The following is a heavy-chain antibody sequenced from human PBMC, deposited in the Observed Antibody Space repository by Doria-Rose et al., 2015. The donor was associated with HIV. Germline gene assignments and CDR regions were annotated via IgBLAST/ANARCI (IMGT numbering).Heavy chain of an antibody. V-gene: IGHV4-39*07. CDR1: GGSISSSSYY. Sequence: QVQLQESGPGLVKPSETLSFTCTVSGGSISSSSYYWGWIWQPPGKGLEWIGSIYYSGSTYYSPSLKSRVSISVDTSKNQFSLTLTSVTAADTAMYYCARGSWTSNWSFDYWGQGTLVTVSS. CDR3: ARGSWTSNWSFDY. CDR2: IYYSGST. D-gene: IGHD2-2*01. J-gene: IGHJ4*02.